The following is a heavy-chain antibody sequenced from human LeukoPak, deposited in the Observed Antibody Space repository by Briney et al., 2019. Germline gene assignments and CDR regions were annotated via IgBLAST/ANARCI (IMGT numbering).Heavy chain of an antibody. D-gene: IGHD6-13*01. CDR2: ISGSGGST. J-gene: IGHJ4*01. V-gene: IGHV3-23*01. Sequence: GGSLRLSCAASGFTFSSYSMNWVRQAPGKGLEWVSAISGSGGSTYYADSVKGRFTISRDNSKNTLYLQMNNLRAEDTAVYYCAKGYSSSWYYFDYWGQGALVTASS. CDR1: GFTFSSYS. CDR3: AKGYSSSWYYFDY.